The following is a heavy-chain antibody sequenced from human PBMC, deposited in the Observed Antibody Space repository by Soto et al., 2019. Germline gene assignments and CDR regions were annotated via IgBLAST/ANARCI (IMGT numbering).Heavy chain of an antibody. J-gene: IGHJ6*03. CDR2: IYYSGST. Sequence: QVQLQESGPGLVRPSETLSLTCTVSGGSFSSYYWTWIRQSPGKGLEWIGYIYYSGSTDYNPSLRGRLAIEIDTSKNQFSLRLNSMTAADTAVYYCAGRDCSGTNCYYLDYYYMDVWGKGTTVTVSS. CDR3: AGRDCSGTNCYYLDYYYMDV. V-gene: IGHV4-59*08. D-gene: IGHD2-2*01. CDR1: GGSFSSYY.